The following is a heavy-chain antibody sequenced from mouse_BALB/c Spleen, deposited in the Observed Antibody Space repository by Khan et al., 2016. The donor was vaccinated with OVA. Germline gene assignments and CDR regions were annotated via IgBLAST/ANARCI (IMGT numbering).Heavy chain of an antibody. CDR3: GSIRFYYRFSFFDY. D-gene: IGHD2-14*01. J-gene: IGHJ2*01. V-gene: IGHV3-2*02. Sequence: EVQLQESGPGLVKPSQSLSLTCTVTGYSITSDYAWNWIRQFPGNKLEWMGYISYSGSTSYNPSLESRISIIRDTSTIQFFLQLNSVTTEDTATYYCGSIRFYYRFSFFDYWGQGTTLTVSS. CDR1: GYSITSDYA. CDR2: ISYSGST.